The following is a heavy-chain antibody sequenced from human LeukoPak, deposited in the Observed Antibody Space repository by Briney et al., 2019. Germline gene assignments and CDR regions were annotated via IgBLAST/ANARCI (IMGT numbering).Heavy chain of an antibody. CDR2: ISGSGGRA. Sequence: GGSLRLSCAASGFTFSSYGMSWVRQAPGKGLEWVSLISGSGGRAYYADSVKGRFTISRDNSKNTLYLQMNSLRAEDTAVYYCARGPSGYHNTGGQGTLVTVSS. J-gene: IGHJ4*02. D-gene: IGHD5-12*01. V-gene: IGHV3-23*01. CDR3: ARGPSGYHNT. CDR1: GFTFSSYG.